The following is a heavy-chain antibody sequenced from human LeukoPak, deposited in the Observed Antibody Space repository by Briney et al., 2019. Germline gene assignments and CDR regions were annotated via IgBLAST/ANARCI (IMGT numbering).Heavy chain of an antibody. CDR1: GFTFSSYG. CDR3: AKDTTPPKAGFDP. Sequence: GGPLRLSCGASGFTFSSYGMQCVRQAPGKGLEWVAFIRYDGSNKYYADSVKGRFTISRDNSKNTLYLQMNSLRAEDTAVYYCAKDTTPPKAGFDPWGEGTLVTVSS. V-gene: IGHV3-30*02. D-gene: IGHD1-14*01. J-gene: IGHJ5*02. CDR2: IRYDGSNK.